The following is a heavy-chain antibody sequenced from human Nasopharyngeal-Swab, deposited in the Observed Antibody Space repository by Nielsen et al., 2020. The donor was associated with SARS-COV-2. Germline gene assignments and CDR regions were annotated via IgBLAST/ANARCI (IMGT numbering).Heavy chain of an antibody. Sequence: SETLSLTCTVSGDSISSYFWTWVRQPPGKGLEWIGYIYYSGTTNYNPSLKSPVTISVDTSKNHISLKLSSVTAADTAVYYCARHASRVPGMHWHFDLWGRGTLVTVSS. CDR3: ARHASRVPGMHWHFDL. CDR1: GDSISSYF. D-gene: IGHD1-1*01. CDR2: IYYSGTT. J-gene: IGHJ2*01. V-gene: IGHV4-59*08.